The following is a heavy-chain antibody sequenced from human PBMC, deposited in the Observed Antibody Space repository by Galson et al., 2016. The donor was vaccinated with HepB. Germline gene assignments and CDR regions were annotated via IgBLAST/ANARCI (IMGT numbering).Heavy chain of an antibody. D-gene: IGHD2-2*02. CDR1: GYTFSNSA. J-gene: IGHJ4*02. Sequence: SCKASGYTFSNSAVSWVRQAPGQGLEWVGWIGVFNGNTYYAQKLQGRVTMTTDTSTSTAYMELRSLRSDDTAVYYCARGAERESCRTTSCYTFDYWGQGTLVTVSS. CDR2: IGVFNGNT. V-gene: IGHV1-18*01. CDR3: ARGAERESCRTTSCYTFDY.